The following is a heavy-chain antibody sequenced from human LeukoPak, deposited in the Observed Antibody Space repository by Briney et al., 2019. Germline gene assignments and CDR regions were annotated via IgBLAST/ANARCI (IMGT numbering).Heavy chain of an antibody. CDR1: GGSISSGDYY. V-gene: IGHV4-30-4*01. D-gene: IGHD2-21*02. Sequence: SETLSLTCTVSGGSISSGDYYWSWIRQPPGKGLEWIGYIYYSGSTYYNPSLKGRVTISVDTSKNQFSLKLSSVTAADTAVYYCARDVMALCGGDCYPLYYYYYGMDVWGQGTTVTVSS. CDR2: IYYSGST. J-gene: IGHJ6*02. CDR3: ARDVMALCGGDCYPLYYYYYGMDV.